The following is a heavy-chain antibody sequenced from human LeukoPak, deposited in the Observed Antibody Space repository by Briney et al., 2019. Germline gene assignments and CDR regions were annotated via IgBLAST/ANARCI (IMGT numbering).Heavy chain of an antibody. CDR2: IYYSGST. J-gene: IGHJ6*02. CDR1: GGSMRSYY. Sequence: SETLSLTCTVAGGSMRSYYWSWIRQPPGKGLELIGYIYYSGSTNYNPSFKSRVSISVDMSKNQFSLNLSSVTAADTAVYYCARLLPFYGNIRYGLDVWGQGTTVTVSS. CDR3: ARLLPFYGNIRYGLDV. V-gene: IGHV4-59*08. D-gene: IGHD4-11*01.